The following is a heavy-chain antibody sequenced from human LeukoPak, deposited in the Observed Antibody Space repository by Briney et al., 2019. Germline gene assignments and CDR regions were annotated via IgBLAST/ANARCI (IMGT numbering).Heavy chain of an antibody. CDR1: GFTFSRYA. Sequence: GGSLRLSCGASGFTFSRYAMSWVRQAPGKGLQWVSQIDGSGGAIYYADSVRGRFTISRDNSKNTLFLEMNSLRAEDTAVYYCAREGSHYDSSGYYQGFFDYWGQGILVTVSS. D-gene: IGHD3-22*01. V-gene: IGHV3-23*01. CDR3: AREGSHYDSSGYYQGFFDY. CDR2: IDGSGGAI. J-gene: IGHJ4*02.